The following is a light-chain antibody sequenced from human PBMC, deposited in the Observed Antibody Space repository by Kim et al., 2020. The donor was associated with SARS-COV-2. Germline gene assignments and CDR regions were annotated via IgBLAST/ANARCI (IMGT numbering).Light chain of an antibody. CDR3: SVLHNGGRP. V-gene: IGLV7-46*01. CDR2: DTS. J-gene: IGLJ2*01. Sequence: PGGTVTLPCGSSTGPVTNGHYPYWFQQKPGQVPRTLIYDTSNKDSWTPARFSGSLLGGKAALTLSDAQPEDEADYYCSVLHNGGRPFGGGTQLTVL. CDR1: TGPVTNGHY.